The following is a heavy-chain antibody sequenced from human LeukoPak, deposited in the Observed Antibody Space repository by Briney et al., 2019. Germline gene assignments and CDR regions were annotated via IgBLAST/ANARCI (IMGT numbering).Heavy chain of an antibody. V-gene: IGHV4-61*08. D-gene: IGHD4-17*01. CDR2: ISYSGST. CDR3: ARQVVYGDSPPRWYFDL. Sequence: SETLSLTCTVSGGSISSGDYYWSWIRQPPGKGLEWIGYISYSGSTNYNPSLKSRVTISVDTSKNQFSLKLSSVTAADTAVYYCARQVVYGDSPPRWYFDLWGRGTLVTVSS. CDR1: GGSISSGDYY. J-gene: IGHJ2*01.